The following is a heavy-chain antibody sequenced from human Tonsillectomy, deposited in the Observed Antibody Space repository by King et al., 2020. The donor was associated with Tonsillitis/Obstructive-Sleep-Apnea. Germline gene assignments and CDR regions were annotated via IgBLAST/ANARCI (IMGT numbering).Heavy chain of an antibody. Sequence: VQLVESGTEVKKPGESLKISCTGSGYSFTSYWIGWVRQMPGKGLEWMGIVYPGDSDTRYSPYFQGQVTMSAEKSISTAYLEWGSLTASDTAMYYCANTGGAAGPFDDWGEGTPLTLSA. V-gene: IGHV5-51*01. CDR2: VYPGDSDT. D-gene: IGHD3-16*01. CDR1: GYSFTSYW. J-gene: IGHJ1*01. CDR3: ANTGGAAGPFDD.